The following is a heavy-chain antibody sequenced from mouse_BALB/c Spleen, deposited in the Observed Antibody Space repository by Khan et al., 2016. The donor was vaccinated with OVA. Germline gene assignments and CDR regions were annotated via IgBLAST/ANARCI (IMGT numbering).Heavy chain of an antibody. Sequence: VQLQQSGPELLKPGASVKISCKASGYSFTSYYIHWVKQSHGRSLEWIGYIDPFNGDTTPYQKFKDKATLTVDKSSSTAYIHLTSLTSEDSAVYYCARHGIATWFAYWGQGTLVTVSA. CDR3: ARHGIATWFAY. CDR1: GYSFTSYY. D-gene: IGHD4-1*01. J-gene: IGHJ3*01. V-gene: IGHV1S135*01. CDR2: IDPFNGDT.